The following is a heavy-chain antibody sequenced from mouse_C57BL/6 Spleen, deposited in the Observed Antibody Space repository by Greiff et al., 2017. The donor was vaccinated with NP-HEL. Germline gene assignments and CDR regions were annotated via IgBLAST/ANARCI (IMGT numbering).Heavy chain of an antibody. Sequence: EVMLVESGGGLVQPGGSLSLSCAASGFTFTDYYMSWVRQPPGKALEWLGFIRNKANGYTTEYSASVKGRFTISRDNSQSILYLQMNALRAEDSATYYCARSLNWDDAMDYWGQGTSVTVSS. CDR1: GFTFTDYY. D-gene: IGHD4-1*01. CDR2: IRNKANGYTT. CDR3: ARSLNWDDAMDY. J-gene: IGHJ4*01. V-gene: IGHV7-3*01.